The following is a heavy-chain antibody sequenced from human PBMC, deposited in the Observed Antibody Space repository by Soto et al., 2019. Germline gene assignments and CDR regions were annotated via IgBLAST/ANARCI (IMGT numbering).Heavy chain of an antibody. V-gene: IGHV1-69*01. CDR1: GGTFSSYA. CDR3: ARSQGSSTSLAIYYYYYYGMAL. Sequence: QVQLVQSGAEVKKPGSSVKVSCKASGGTFSSYAISWVRQAPGQGLEWMGGIIPISGTANYAQKFQGRVTITADESTSTAYMELSRLRSEDTAVYYCARSQGSSTSLAIYYYYYYGMALLCQGTTVTVPS. D-gene: IGHD2-2*01. J-gene: IGHJ6*02. CDR2: IIPISGTA.